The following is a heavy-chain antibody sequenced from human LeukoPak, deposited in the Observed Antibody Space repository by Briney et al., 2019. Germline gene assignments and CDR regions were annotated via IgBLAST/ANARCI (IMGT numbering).Heavy chain of an antibody. CDR2: ISWNSGRI. Sequence: GGSLRLSCAASGFTFDDYAMHWVRQAPGKGLEWVSGISWNSGRINYADSVKGRFTISRDNAKNSLYLQMNSLRAEDTAVYYCAKSHVTTATGTGRYFDYWGQGTLVTVSS. CDR3: AKSHVTTATGTGRYFDY. J-gene: IGHJ4*02. V-gene: IGHV3-9*01. D-gene: IGHD3-9*01. CDR1: GFTFDDYA.